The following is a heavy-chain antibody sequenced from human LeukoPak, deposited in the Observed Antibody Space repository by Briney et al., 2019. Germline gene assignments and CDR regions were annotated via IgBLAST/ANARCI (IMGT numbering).Heavy chain of an antibody. V-gene: IGHV3-23*01. Sequence: QSGGSLRLSCTASGFTFTTYAINWVRQAPGKGLEWVSGISGGDKAFYADSVNGRFTISRDNSKNSVSLQMSSLRPDDAALYYCVKDLALAGTGGGFDVWGQGTRVAVSS. CDR2: ISGGDKA. D-gene: IGHD6-19*01. CDR3: VKDLALAGTGGGFDV. CDR1: GFTFTTYA. J-gene: IGHJ3*01.